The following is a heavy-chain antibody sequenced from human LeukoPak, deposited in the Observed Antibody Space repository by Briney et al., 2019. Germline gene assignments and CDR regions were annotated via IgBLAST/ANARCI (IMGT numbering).Heavy chain of an antibody. Sequence: KPSETLSLTCAVYGGSFSGYYWSWIRQPPGKGVEWIGEINHSGSTNYNPSLKSRVTISVDTSKNQCSRKLSSVTAADTAVYYCGRANYYDSSGYSYWGQGTLVTVSS. J-gene: IGHJ4*02. CDR1: GGSFSGYY. V-gene: IGHV4-34*01. CDR2: INHSGST. D-gene: IGHD3-22*01. CDR3: GRANYYDSSGYSY.